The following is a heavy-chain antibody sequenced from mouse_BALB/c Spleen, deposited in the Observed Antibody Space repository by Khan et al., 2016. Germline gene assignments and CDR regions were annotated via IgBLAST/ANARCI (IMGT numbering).Heavy chain of an antibody. V-gene: IGHV1-9*01. J-gene: IGHJ4*01. CDR1: GYTFSNYW. Sequence: QVQLQQSGAELMKPGASVKISCKATGYTFSNYWIEWVKQRPGHGLEWIGDILPGNANSNYNENLKGKATLTADTSSNTAYMQLSSLTSEDSAVYCGERAWYAMDDWGQGTSVTGSS. CDR3: ERAWYAMDD. CDR2: ILPGNANS.